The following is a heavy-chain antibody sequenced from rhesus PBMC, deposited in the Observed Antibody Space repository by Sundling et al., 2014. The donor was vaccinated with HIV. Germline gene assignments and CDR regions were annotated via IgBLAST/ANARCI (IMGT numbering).Heavy chain of an antibody. CDR1: GASISDNYY. V-gene: IGHV4S9*01. D-gene: IGHD6-31*01. CDR3: AREALDGSGWYGLDS. J-gene: IGHJ6*01. Sequence: QLQLQESGPGLVKPSETLSLTCAVSGASISDNYYWNWIRQPPGKGLEWIAIIFGNIGTTYYNPSLKSRVTISKDTSKNQFSLQLSSVTAADTAVYYCAREALDGSGWYGLDSWGQGVVVTVSS. CDR2: IFGNIGTT.